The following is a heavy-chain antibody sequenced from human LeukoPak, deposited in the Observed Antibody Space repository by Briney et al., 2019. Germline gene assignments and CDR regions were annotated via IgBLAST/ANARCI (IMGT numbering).Heavy chain of an antibody. D-gene: IGHD2-15*01. V-gene: IGHV3-23*01. Sequence: GGSLRLSCVASEFTFSGYGMSWVRQAPGKGLEWVSAISGGGSTYYADSVEGRFTISRDISKSTLYLQMSSLRAEDTAAYYCAVRTNYIVATDYWGQGTLVTVSS. CDR1: EFTFSGYG. CDR2: ISGGGST. J-gene: IGHJ4*02. CDR3: AVRTNYIVATDY.